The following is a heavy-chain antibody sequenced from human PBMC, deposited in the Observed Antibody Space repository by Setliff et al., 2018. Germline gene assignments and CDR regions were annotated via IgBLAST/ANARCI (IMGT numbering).Heavy chain of an antibody. D-gene: IGHD1-26*01. Sequence: GASVKVSCKASGYTFTDSFIHWVRQAPGQGFEWLGWINPNRDDTKYAQKFQHRILMAKDTSLNTVYVELSSLRSDDTATYYCASDGSAFFYQNWGQGSLVTVSS. CDR1: GYTFTDSF. CDR2: INPNRDDT. CDR3: ASDGSAFFYQN. V-gene: IGHV1-2*02. J-gene: IGHJ4*02.